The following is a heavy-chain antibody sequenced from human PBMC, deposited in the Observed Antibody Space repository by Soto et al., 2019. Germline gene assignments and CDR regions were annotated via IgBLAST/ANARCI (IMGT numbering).Heavy chain of an antibody. CDR2: INPKTAAT. Sequence: QVQLVQSGAEVKKSGASVKVSCKPSGYSFSDYFIQWVRQAPGQGLEWVAWINPKTAATNYAKKFQGRGSVTWDTSSTTAYMELTSLRPDDTAVYYCARIKWGLNYYNGMDVWGQGTTVIVSS. CDR3: ARIKWGLNYYNGMDV. V-gene: IGHV1-2*02. CDR1: GYSFSDYF. J-gene: IGHJ6*02. D-gene: IGHD1-26*01.